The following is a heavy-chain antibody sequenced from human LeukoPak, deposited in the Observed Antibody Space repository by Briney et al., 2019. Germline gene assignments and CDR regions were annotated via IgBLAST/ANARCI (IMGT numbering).Heavy chain of an antibody. CDR1: GGTFISYT. CDR3: ARMYGQQLVRKEYFQH. Sequence: SVKVSCKASGGTFISYTISWVRQAPGQGVEWMGRIIPILGIANYAQKFQGRVTINADKSTSTAYMELSSLRSEDTAVYYCARMYGQQLVRKEYFQHWGQGTLVTVSS. CDR2: IIPILGIA. D-gene: IGHD6-13*01. V-gene: IGHV1-69*02. J-gene: IGHJ1*01.